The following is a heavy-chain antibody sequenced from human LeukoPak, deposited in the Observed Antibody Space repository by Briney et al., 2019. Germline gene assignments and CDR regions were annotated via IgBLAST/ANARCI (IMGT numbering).Heavy chain of an antibody. V-gene: IGHV3-23*01. CDR2: ISGVGNT. CDR1: GFTFSSYA. CDR3: SGHGSSSY. J-gene: IGHJ4*02. D-gene: IGHD6-13*01. Sequence: GGSLRLSCAASGFTFSSYAMSWVRQAPGKGLEWVSAISGVGNTYYAESVKGRFTISRDNSKNTLYLQMNSLRAEDTALYYASGHGSSSYWGQGTLVAVSS.